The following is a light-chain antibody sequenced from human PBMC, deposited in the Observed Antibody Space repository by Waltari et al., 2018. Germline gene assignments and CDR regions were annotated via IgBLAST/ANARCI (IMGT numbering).Light chain of an antibody. CDR1: QSISRAL. Sequence: EILLTQSPGTLSLSPGERATLSCRASQSISRALAWYQQKPGQAPRLLLFDTSKRATGIPDRVSGSGSGTDFSLTISRLEPEDFAVYYCQHYVRLPATFGQGTKVEIK. V-gene: IGKV3-20*01. J-gene: IGKJ2*01. CDR2: DTS. CDR3: QHYVRLPAT.